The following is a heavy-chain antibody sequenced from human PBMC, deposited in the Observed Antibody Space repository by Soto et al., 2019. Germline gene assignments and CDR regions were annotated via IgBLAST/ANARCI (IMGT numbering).Heavy chain of an antibody. Sequence: QVQLVQSGAEVKKPGASVKVSCKTSGYTFTSYHISWVRQAPGQGLEWMGWISAYNIKTNYAQKFQGRVTMTTDTLTSTAYMELRSLRSDDTAVYHCARDAPPTDYWGQGTLVTVSS. CDR3: ARDAPPTDY. V-gene: IGHV1-18*01. CDR2: ISAYNIKT. CDR1: GYTFTSYH. J-gene: IGHJ4*02.